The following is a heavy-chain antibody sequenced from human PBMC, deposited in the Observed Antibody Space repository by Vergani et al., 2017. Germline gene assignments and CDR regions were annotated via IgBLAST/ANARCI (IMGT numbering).Heavy chain of an antibody. CDR2: IYHSGST. CDR3: ARHRYYYDSSGYYYDAFDI. D-gene: IGHD3-22*01. V-gene: IGHV4-39*01. Sequence: QLQLQESGPGLVKPSETLSLTCTVSGGSITYGAFYWGWIRQSPGKGLEWIGSIYHSGSTYYNPSLKSRVTISVDTSKNQFSLKLSSVTAADTAVYYCARHRYYYDSSGYYYDAFDIWGQGTMVTVSS. CDR1: GGSITYGAFY. J-gene: IGHJ3*02.